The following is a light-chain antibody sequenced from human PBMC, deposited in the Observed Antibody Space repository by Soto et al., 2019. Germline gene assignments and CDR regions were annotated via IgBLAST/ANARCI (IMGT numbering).Light chain of an antibody. CDR3: SSYAGDTTSDVV. V-gene: IGLV2-23*01. CDR2: EGS. J-gene: IGLJ2*01. CDR1: SSDVGSYNL. Sequence: QSALTQPASVSGSPGQSITISCTGTSSDVGSYNLVSWYQQHPGKAPKLLIYEGSKRPSGVSNRFSGSKSGSTASLTVSGLQAEDEADSYCSSYAGDTTSDVVFGGGTKLTVL.